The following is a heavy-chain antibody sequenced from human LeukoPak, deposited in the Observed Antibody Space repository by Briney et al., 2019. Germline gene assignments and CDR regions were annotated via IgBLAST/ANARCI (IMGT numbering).Heavy chain of an antibody. J-gene: IGHJ4*02. V-gene: IGHV3-64*01. CDR2: ISSNGGST. CDR1: GFTFSSYA. D-gene: IGHD2-2*01. CDR3: ARPRYCSSTSCKWSYFDY. Sequence: GGSLRLSCAASGFTFSSYAMHWVRQAPGKGLEYVSAISSNGGSTYYANSVKGRFTIPRDNSKNTLYLQMGSLRAEDMAVYYCARPRYCSSTSCKWSYFDYWGQGTLVTVSS.